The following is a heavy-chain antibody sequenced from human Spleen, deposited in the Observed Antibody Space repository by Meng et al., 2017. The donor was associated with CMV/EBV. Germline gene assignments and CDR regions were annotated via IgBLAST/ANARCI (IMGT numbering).Heavy chain of an antibody. V-gene: IGHV1-69*05. J-gene: IGHJ5*02. CDR1: GRTFSRKA. CDR3: ARDHDIVVSGWFDP. D-gene: IGHD2-2*01. CDR2: IIPAFRTT. Sequence: KAAGRTFSRKAISWVRQSPGQGLEWMGMIIPAFRTTNNAQKFQGRVTITTDESTSTAYMELGGLRSEDTAVYYCARDHDIVVSGWFDPWGQGTLVTVSS.